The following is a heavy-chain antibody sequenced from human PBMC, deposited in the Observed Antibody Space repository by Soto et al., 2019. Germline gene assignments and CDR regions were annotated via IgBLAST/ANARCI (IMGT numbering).Heavy chain of an antibody. V-gene: IGHV3-23*01. CDR2: IDGSSATT. D-gene: IGHD2-2*01. Sequence: GGSLRLSCAASGFTFSDYAMSWVRQAPGKGLEWVSAIDGSSATTNYADSVKGRFTISRDNSKDTLFLHMSGLRAEDTAVYYCARDRRPSIYSGLAVWGQGTTVTVSS. CDR1: GFTFSDYA. J-gene: IGHJ6*02. CDR3: ARDRRPSIYSGLAV.